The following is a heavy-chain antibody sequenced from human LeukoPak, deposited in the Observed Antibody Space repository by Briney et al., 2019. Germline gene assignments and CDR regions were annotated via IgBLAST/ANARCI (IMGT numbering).Heavy chain of an antibody. CDR3: AKENSYPYYYMDV. D-gene: IGHD5-18*01. V-gene: IGHV3-33*06. CDR2: IWYDGSNK. J-gene: IGHJ6*03. CDR1: GFTFSSYG. Sequence: GRSLGLSCAASGFTFSSYGMHWVRQAPGKGLEWVAVIWYDGSNKYYADSVKGRFTISRDNSKNTLYLQMNSLRAEDTAVYYCAKENSYPYYYMDVWGKGTTVTLSS.